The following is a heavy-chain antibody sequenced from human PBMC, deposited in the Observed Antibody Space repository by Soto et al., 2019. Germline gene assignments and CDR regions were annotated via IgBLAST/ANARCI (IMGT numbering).Heavy chain of an antibody. J-gene: IGHJ4*02. CDR1: GYTFNTYS. Sequence: ASVKVSCKASGYTFNTYSISWVRQAPGQGLEWMGWISGYNGDTHYAQKFQGRVTMTTDTSTSTAYMELRSLRSDDTAMYYCARENVLSYVDTAMVDYFDYWGQGTLVTISS. CDR2: ISGYNGDT. CDR3: ARENVLSYVDTAMVDYFDY. D-gene: IGHD5-18*01. V-gene: IGHV1-18*01.